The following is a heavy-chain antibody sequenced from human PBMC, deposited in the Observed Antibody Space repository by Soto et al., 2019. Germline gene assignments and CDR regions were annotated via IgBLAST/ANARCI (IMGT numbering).Heavy chain of an antibody. V-gene: IGHV4-30-4*01. CDR2: IYYSGST. D-gene: IGHD4-17*01. J-gene: IGHJ4*02. CDR1: GGSISRGDYY. CDR3: ARGSRSRGVTTFDY. Sequence: SETLSLTCTVSGGSISRGDYYWSWIRQPPGKGLEWIGYIYYSGSTYYNPSLKSRVTISVDTSKNQFSLKLSSVTAADAAVYYCARGSRSRGVTTFDYWGQGTLVTVSS.